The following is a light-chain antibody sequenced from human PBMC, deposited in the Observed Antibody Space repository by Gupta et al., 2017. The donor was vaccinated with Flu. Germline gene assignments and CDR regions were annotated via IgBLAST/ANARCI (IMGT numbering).Light chain of an antibody. CDR3: QSYDSSIWV. CDR2: EDN. Sequence: NFLLTQPHSLSESPWKTVTISCTRSSGIIANNHVQWYRQRPGNAPNTVIYEDNHRGSGVPHRFSGAIDGSSNSASLTIAGRKTEDEDEYYCQSYDSSIWVFGGGTKLTVL. J-gene: IGLJ3*02. CDR1: SGIIANNH. V-gene: IGLV6-57*03.